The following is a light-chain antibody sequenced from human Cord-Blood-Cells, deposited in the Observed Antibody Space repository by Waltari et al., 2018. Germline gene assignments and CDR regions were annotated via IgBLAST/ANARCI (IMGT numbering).Light chain of an antibody. CDR2: AAS. J-gene: IGKJ5*01. CDR1: QSISSY. V-gene: IGKV1-39*01. CDR3: QQSYSTPPIT. Sequence: DIQMTQSPSSLSASVGDRVTITCRASQSISSYLNWYQQKPGKAPKLLIYAASSLQSGVPSRVSGSGSGTDFTLTISSLQPEDFATYYCQQSYSTPPITCGQGTRLEIK.